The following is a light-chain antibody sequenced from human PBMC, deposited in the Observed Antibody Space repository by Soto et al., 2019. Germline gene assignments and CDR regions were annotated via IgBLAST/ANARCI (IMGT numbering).Light chain of an antibody. CDR2: DVS. J-gene: IGLJ3*02. CDR3: SSYATSGTL. CDR1: SSDVGAYNY. Sequence: QSAQTQPASVSGSLGQSITISCTGTSSDVGAYNYVSWYQHHPGKAPKLMIYDVSDRPSGVSNRFSGSKSGNTASLTISGLQAEDEADYYCSSYATSGTLFGGGTKLTVL. V-gene: IGLV2-14*03.